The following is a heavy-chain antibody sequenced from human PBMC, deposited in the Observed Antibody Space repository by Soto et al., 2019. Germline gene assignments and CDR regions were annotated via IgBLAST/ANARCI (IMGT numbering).Heavy chain of an antibody. CDR1: GGLFSSYA. CDR3: ARGGSGYVWFNEF. CDR2: IIPVFDTV. V-gene: IGHV1-69*01. D-gene: IGHD3-22*01. Sequence: QEQLVQSGAEVKKSGSSVKVSCKDTGGLFSSYAVSWVRQAPGQGLEWMVGIIPVFDTVYYAQKFQGRVTITADESTKTAYMELSSRRSEDTAMYYCARGGSGYVWFNEFWGQGTLVTVSS. J-gene: IGHJ4*02.